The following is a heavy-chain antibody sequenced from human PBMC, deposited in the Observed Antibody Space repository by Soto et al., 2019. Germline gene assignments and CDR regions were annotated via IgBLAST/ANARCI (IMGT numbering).Heavy chain of an antibody. D-gene: IGHD4-17*01. J-gene: IGHJ3*01. CDR2: IWYDGSKE. CDR3: ARGRGGSYGGNSAHYDV. CDR1: GFTFSGFG. Sequence: QVHLVESGGGVVQPGTSLRLSCEASGFTFSGFGMHWVRQTPGKGLEWVEVIWYDGSKEYFADCVKGRFTISRDNSKNALYLQMNSLRAEDSAIYYCARGRGGSYGGNSAHYDVWGQGTLVTVSS. V-gene: IGHV3-33*01.